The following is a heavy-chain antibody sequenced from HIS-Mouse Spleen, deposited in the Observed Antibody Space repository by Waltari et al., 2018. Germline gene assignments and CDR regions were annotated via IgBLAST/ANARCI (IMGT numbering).Heavy chain of an antibody. CDR2: IYYSGST. J-gene: IGHJ2*01. CDR1: GGSISSSSYY. V-gene: IGHV4-39*07. CDR3: AREIPYSSSWYDWYFDL. Sequence: QLQLQESGPGLVKPSETLSLTCTVSGGSISSSSYYLGWIRQPPGKGLEWIGSIYYSGSTYYNPSLKSRVTISVDTSKNHFSLKLSSVTAADTAVYYCAREIPYSSSWYDWYFDLWGRGTLVTVSS. D-gene: IGHD6-13*01.